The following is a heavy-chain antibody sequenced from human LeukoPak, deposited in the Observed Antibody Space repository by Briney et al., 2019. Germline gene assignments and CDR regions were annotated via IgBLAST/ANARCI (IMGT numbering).Heavy chain of an antibody. D-gene: IGHD7-27*01. V-gene: IGHV1-69*04. CDR2: IIPILGIA. CDR3: ASDSLTGDRKYYYYYGMDV. CDR1: GGTFSSYA. Sequence: GASVKVSCKASGGTFSSYAISWVRQAPGQGLEWMGRIIPILGIANYAQKFQGRVTITADKSTSTAYMELSSLRSEDTAVYYCASDSLTGDRKYYYYYGMDVWGQGTTVTVFS. J-gene: IGHJ6*02.